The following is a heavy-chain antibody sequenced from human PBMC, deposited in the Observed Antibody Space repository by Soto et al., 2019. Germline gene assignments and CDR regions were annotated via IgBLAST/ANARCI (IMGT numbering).Heavy chain of an antibody. J-gene: IGHJ6*03. CDR3: ARDPILGYCSGGSCGIYYYYYMDV. D-gene: IGHD2-15*01. CDR1: GYTFTSYG. V-gene: IGHV1-18*01. Sequence: ASVKVSCKASGYTFTSYGISWVRQAPGQGLEWMGWISAYNGNTNYAQKLQGRVTMTTDTSTSTAYMELRSLRSDDTAVYYCARDPILGYCSGGSCGIYYYYYMDVWGKGTTVTVSS. CDR2: ISAYNGNT.